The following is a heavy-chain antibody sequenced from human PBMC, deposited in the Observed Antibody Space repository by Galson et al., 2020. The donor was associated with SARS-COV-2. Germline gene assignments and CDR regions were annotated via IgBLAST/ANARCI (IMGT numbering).Heavy chain of an antibody. V-gene: IGHV3-43*01. CDR3: AKDSGENYDILTGYSDFDC. J-gene: IGHJ4*02. D-gene: IGHD3-9*01. CDR1: GFTFDDYT. Sequence: GESLKISCAASGFTFDDYTMHWVRQAPGKGLEWVSLISWDGGSTYYADSVKGRFTISRDNSKNSLYLQMNSLRTEDTALYYCAKDSGENYDILTGYSDFDCWGQGTLVTVSS. CDR2: ISWDGGST.